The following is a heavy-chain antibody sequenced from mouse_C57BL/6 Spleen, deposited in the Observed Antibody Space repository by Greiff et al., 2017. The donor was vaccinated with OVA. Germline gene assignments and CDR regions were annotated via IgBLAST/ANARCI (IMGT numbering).Heavy chain of an antibody. D-gene: IGHD3-2*02. V-gene: IGHV1-52*01. CDR2: IDPSDSET. Sequence: QVQLQQPGAELVRPGSSVKLSCKASGYTFTSYWMHWVKQRPIQGLEWIGNIDPSDSETHYNQKFKDKATLTVDKSSSTAYMQLSSLTSEYSAVYYCARGESSGYGFAYWGQGTLVTVSA. CDR3: ARGESSGYGFAY. CDR1: GYTFTSYW. J-gene: IGHJ3*01.